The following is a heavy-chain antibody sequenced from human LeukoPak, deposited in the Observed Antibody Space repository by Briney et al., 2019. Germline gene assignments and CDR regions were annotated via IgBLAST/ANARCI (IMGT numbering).Heavy chain of an antibody. CDR1: GLTVSSIY. J-gene: IGHJ6*02. CDR2: IYSGGST. Sequence: PGGSLRLSCAASGLTVSSIYMSWVRQAPGKGLEWVSVIYSGGSTYYADSVKGRFTIPRDNSKNTLYLQMNSLRPEDTAVYYCARDLPPAPWNGMDVWGQGTTVTVS. D-gene: IGHD2-2*01. V-gene: IGHV3-53*01. CDR3: ARDLPPAPWNGMDV.